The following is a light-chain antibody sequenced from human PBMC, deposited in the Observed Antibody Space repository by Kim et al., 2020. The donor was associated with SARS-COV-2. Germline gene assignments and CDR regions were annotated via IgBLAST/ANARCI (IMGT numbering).Light chain of an antibody. CDR1: VLAKRY. Sequence: SYELTQPSSVSVSPGQTARITCSGDVLAKRYARWFQQKPGQAPLLVIYKDSERPSGIPERFSGSSSGTTVTLTISGAQVEDEADYYCYSAADNSWVFGGG. J-gene: IGLJ3*02. CDR2: KDS. V-gene: IGLV3-27*01. CDR3: YSAADNSWV.